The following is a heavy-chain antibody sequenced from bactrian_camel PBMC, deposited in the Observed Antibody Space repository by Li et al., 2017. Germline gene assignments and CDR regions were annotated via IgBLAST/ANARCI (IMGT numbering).Heavy chain of an antibody. D-gene: IGHD4*01. CDR2: IAPDVGI. CDR1: DRSSLF. J-gene: IGHJ4*01. V-gene: IGHV3-3*01. Sequence: VQLVESGGGSVQAGGALRLSCVASDRSSLFWAWFRQAPGQEREGVAVIAPDVGIDYSDSVEGRFTISQDKAKNTWYLQMDNLNPEDTAMHYCAARTGWVVCTITTMSRRLDWNDWGRGPRSPSP.